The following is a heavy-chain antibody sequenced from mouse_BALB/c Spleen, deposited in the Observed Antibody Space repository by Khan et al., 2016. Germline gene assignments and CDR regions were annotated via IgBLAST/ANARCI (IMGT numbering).Heavy chain of an antibody. V-gene: IGHV1S137*01. Sequence: QVQLQQSGAELVRPGVSVKISCKGSGYTLTDYSIHWVKQSHAKSLEWIGVISIYFGDATSNQKFKGKATMTVDKYSSTAYMELVRLTSEDSAIYYCARVHYYGSYYTMDYWGQGTSVTVSS. CDR1: GYTLTDYS. CDR2: ISIYFGDA. D-gene: IGHD1-2*01. CDR3: ARVHYYGSYYTMDY. J-gene: IGHJ4*01.